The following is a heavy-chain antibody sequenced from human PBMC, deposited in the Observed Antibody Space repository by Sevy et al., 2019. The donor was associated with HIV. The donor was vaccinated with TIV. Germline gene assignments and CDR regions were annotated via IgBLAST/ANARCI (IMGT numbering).Heavy chain of an antibody. J-gene: IGHJ3*02. CDR1: GGSISSYY. Sequence: SETLSLTCTVSGGSISSYYWSWIRQPPGKGLEWIGYIYYSGSTNYNPSLKSRVTISVDTSKNQFSLKLSSGTAADTAVYYCATSKPGIAGTRAFDIWGQGTMVTVSS. V-gene: IGHV4-59*01. D-gene: IGHD6-13*01. CDR3: ATSKPGIAGTRAFDI. CDR2: IYYSGST.